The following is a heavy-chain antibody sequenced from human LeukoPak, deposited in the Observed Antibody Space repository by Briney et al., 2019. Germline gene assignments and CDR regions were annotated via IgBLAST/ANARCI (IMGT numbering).Heavy chain of an antibody. Sequence: SETLSLTCTVSGGSISSYYWSWIRQPPGKGLEWIGYIYTSGSTNYNPSLKSRVTISVDTSKNQFSLKLSSVTAADTAVYYCARHSGYGGVWDAFDIWGQGTMVTVSS. CDR3: ARHSGYGGVWDAFDI. V-gene: IGHV4-4*09. J-gene: IGHJ3*02. D-gene: IGHD4-23*01. CDR2: IYTSGST. CDR1: GGSISSYY.